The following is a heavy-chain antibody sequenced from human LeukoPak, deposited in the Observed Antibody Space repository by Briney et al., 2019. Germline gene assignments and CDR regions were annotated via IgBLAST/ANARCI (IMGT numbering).Heavy chain of an antibody. CDR1: GYTFTSYD. V-gene: IGHV1-69*13. Sequence: EASVKVSCKASGYTFTSYDINWVRQAPGQGLEWMGGIIPIFGTANYAQKFQGRVTITADESTSTAYMELSSLRSEDTTVYYCARGRIVVVPAARYYYYYYMDVWGKGTTVTISS. D-gene: IGHD2-2*01. J-gene: IGHJ6*03. CDR3: ARGRIVVVPAARYYYYYYMDV. CDR2: IIPIFGTA.